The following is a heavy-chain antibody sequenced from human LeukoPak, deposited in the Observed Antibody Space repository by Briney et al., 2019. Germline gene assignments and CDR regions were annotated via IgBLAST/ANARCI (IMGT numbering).Heavy chain of an antibody. Sequence: SETLSLTCAVSGGSISSGGYSWSWIRQPPGKGLEWIGYIYHSGSTYYNPSLKSRVTISVDRSKNQFSLKLSSVTAADTAVYYCARDYGDALPNWFDPWGQGTLVTVSS. CDR3: ARDYGDALPNWFDP. D-gene: IGHD4-17*01. CDR1: GGSISSGGYS. CDR2: IYHSGST. V-gene: IGHV4-30-2*01. J-gene: IGHJ5*02.